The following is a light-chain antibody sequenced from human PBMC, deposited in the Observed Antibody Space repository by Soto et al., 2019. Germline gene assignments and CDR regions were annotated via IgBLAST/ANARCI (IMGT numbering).Light chain of an antibody. V-gene: IGKV3-15*01. CDR1: QSINRY. J-gene: IGKJ1*01. CDR3: HQYYGWPWT. Sequence: EIVMTQSPASLSVSPGETATLSCRASQSINRYLAWYQHKPGQAPRLLIHGASTRESGVPARFSGSGSGTDFTLTITGLQSEDFAIYYCHQYYGWPWTFGQGTKVDIK. CDR2: GAS.